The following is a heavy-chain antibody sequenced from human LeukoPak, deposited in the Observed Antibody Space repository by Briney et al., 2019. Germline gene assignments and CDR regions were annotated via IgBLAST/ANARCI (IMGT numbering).Heavy chain of an antibody. D-gene: IGHD4-23*01. V-gene: IGHV4-34*01. CDR2: INHSGST. J-gene: IGHJ6*02. CDR1: GGSFSGYY. CDR3: ARGSLVIYYYYYGMDV. Sequence: PSETLSLTCAVYGGSFSGYYWSWIRQPSGKGLEWIGEINHSGSTNYNPSLKSRVTISVDTSKNQFSLKLSSVTAADTAVYYCARGSLVIYYYYYGMDVWGQGTTVTVSS.